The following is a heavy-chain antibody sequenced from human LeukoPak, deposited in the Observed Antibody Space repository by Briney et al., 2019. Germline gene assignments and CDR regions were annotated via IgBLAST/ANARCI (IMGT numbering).Heavy chain of an antibody. CDR2: ISYDGSNK. D-gene: IGHD2-8*01. CDR1: GFTFSSYA. CDR3: ARKGGTRGPLNY. Sequence: GGSLRLSCAASGFTFSSYAMHWVRQAPGKGLEWVAVISYDGSNKYYADSVKGRFTISRDNSKNTLYLQMNSLRAEDTAVYYCARKGGTRGPLNYWGQGTLVTVSS. V-gene: IGHV3-30-3*01. J-gene: IGHJ4*02.